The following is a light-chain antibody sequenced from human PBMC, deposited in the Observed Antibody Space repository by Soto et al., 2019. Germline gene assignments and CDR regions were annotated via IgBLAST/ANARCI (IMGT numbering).Light chain of an antibody. V-gene: IGLV2-14*03. Sequence: QSALTQAAPVSGSPGQSITISCTGTSNDVGAYNYVSWYQQYPGKAPQLIIYVVSYRPSGISNRFSGSKSGNTASLTISGLQAEDEADYYCSSYTTTTTLAFGGGTKLTVL. CDR3: SSYTTTTTLA. J-gene: IGLJ2*01. CDR1: SNDVGAYNY. CDR2: VVS.